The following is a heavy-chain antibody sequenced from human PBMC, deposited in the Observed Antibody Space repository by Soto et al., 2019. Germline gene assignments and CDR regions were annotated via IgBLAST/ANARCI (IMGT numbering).Heavy chain of an antibody. CDR2: IRSSGYST. CDR3: AKGSVVVAAKVAS. D-gene: IGHD2-21*02. V-gene: IGHV3-23*01. Sequence: EVQLLESGGDLVQPGVSRRLACAASGFTFNNYAMSWVRQAPGKGLEWGSAIRSSGYSTYYAESVQGRFTIYRDNSKNTVYLQMNNLRAEDTAVYYCAKGSVVVAAKVASWGQRNLFSVSS. J-gene: IGHJ1*01. CDR1: GFTFNNYA.